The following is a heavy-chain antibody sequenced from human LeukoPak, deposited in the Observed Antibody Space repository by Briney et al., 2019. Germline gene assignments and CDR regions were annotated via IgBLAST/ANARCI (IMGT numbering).Heavy chain of an antibody. D-gene: IGHD5-12*01. CDR3: ARGVHTGYDFVY. CDR2: IYSGGST. V-gene: IGHV3-53*01. Sequence: GGSLRLSCAASGFTFSSYAMSWVRQAPGKGLEWVSVIYSGGSTYYADSVKGRFTISRDNSKNTLYLQMNSLRAEDTALYYCARGVHTGYDFVYWGQGTLVTVSS. CDR1: GFTFSSYA. J-gene: IGHJ4*02.